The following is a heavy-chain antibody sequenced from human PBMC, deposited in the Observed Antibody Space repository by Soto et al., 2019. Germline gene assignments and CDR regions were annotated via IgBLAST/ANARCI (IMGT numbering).Heavy chain of an antibody. CDR3: ARYVLVIAAADDNWFDP. CDR2: ISAYNGNT. D-gene: IGHD6-13*01. J-gene: IGHJ5*02. V-gene: IGHV1-18*01. Sequence: ASVKVSCKASGYTFTSYGISWVRQAPGQGLEWMGWISAYNGNTNYAQKLQGRVTMTTDTSTSTAYMELRSLRSDDTAVYYCARYVLVIAAADDNWFDPWGQGTLGTVSS. CDR1: GYTFTSYG.